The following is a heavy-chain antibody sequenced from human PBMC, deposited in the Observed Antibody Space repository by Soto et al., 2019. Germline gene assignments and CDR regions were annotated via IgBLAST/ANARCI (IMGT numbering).Heavy chain of an antibody. CDR1: GFTFSNAW. D-gene: IGHD3-16*01. CDR3: TTDYEGLIFDY. V-gene: IGHV3-15*07. CDR2: IKSKTEGGTT. J-gene: IGHJ4*02. Sequence: EVQLVESGGGLVKPGGSLRLSCAASGFTFSNAWMNWVRQAPGKGLGWVGRIKSKTEGGTTDYAAPVKGRFTISRDDSKNTRYLQINSLKTEDTAVYYCTTDYEGLIFDYWGQGTLVTVSS.